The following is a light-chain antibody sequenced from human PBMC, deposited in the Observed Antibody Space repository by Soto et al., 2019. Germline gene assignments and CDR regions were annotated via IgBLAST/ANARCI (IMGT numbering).Light chain of an antibody. CDR3: PKYISNPWA. V-gene: IGKV1-5*03. Sequence: DVQMTQSPSTLSASVGDRVTITCRASQSISSRLAWYQQRPGKAPKLLIYKAYNLESGVPSRFSGSGSGTDFTFTVSSLQPDDSATYYCPKYISNPWAFGQGTKVEI. J-gene: IGKJ1*01. CDR2: KAY. CDR1: QSISSR.